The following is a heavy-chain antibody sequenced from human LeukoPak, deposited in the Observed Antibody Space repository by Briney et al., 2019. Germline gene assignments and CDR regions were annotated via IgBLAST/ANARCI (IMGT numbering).Heavy chain of an antibody. Sequence: SETLSLTCTVSGGSISSSSYYWGWIRQPPGKGLEWLGSIYYSGSTYYNPSHKSRVTISVDTSKNQFSLKLSSVTAAETAVYYCAGTSGSRNWFDPWGQGTLVTVSS. CDR3: AGTSGSRNWFDP. J-gene: IGHJ5*02. D-gene: IGHD1-26*01. V-gene: IGHV4-39*01. CDR1: GGSISSSSYY. CDR2: IYYSGST.